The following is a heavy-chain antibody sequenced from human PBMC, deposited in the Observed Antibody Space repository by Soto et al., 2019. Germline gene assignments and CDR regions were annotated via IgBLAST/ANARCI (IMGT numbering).Heavy chain of an antibody. Sequence: ESGGGVVQPGSSLRLSCAASGFTFSDYAMHWVRQAPGKGLEWVAVVSHDGRNTHYADSVKGRFTISRDSSKYTVSLEMTSLGAEDTAVYYCAKGGRQWLVTSDFNYWGQGALVTVSS. V-gene: IGHV3-30*18. CDR2: VSHDGRNT. J-gene: IGHJ4*02. CDR3: AKGGRQWLVTSDFNY. D-gene: IGHD6-19*01. CDR1: GFTFSDYA.